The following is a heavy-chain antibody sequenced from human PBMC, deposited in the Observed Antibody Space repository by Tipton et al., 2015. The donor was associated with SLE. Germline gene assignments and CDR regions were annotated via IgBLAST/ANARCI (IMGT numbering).Heavy chain of an antibody. CDR1: GFTFSSYG. D-gene: IGHD6-13*01. CDR3: ARVDSSSWCY. J-gene: IGHJ4*02. V-gene: IGHV3-30*02. Sequence: PPRLSCAASGFTFSSYGMHWVRQAPGKGLEWVAFIRYDGSNKYYADSVKGRFTISRDNSKNTLYLQMNRLRAEDTAVYYCARVDSSSWCYWGQGTLVTVSS. CDR2: IRYDGSNK.